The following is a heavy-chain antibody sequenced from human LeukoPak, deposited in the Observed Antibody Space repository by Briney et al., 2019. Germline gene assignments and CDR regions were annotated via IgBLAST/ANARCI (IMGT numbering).Heavy chain of an antibody. Sequence: GGSLRLSCAASEFTFDNYAMSWVRQAPGKGLEWVSVISGSGYYSYYADSMKGRFTVSRDNSKTTLYSQMNSLRADDTAVYYCAKGGPTGSNYFDFWGQGTLVTVSS. J-gene: IGHJ4*02. CDR1: EFTFDNYA. V-gene: IGHV3-23*01. CDR2: ISGSGYYS. D-gene: IGHD1-26*01. CDR3: AKGGPTGSNYFDF.